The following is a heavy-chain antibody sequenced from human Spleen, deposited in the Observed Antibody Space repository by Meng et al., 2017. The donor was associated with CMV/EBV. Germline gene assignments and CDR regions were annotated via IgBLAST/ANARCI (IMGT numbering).Heavy chain of an antibody. CDR2: ISAYNVNT. CDR3: ARDGKSGTTWPPRFYYYCMDV. Sequence: ASVKVTCKASGYTFSSYGISWVRQAPGQGLECMGWISAYNVNTKYAQKFQGRVTMTIETSTSTAYMQLRSLRSDDTAVYYCARDGKSGTTWPPRFYYYCMDVWGQGTTVTVSS. CDR1: GYTFSSYG. J-gene: IGHJ6*02. D-gene: IGHD1-7*01. V-gene: IGHV1-18*01.